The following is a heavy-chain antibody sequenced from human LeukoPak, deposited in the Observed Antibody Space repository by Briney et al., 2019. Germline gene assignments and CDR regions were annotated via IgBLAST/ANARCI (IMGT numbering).Heavy chain of an antibody. V-gene: IGHV3-30*02. J-gene: IGHJ4*02. CDR2: IGDYGTNQ. CDR3: AKDLSMITDFDY. D-gene: IGHD3-16*01. Sequence: GGSLRLSCATSGFRFSTYGMHSVRQAPGEGLEWVAFIGDYGTNQHYADSVKGRFTISRDNSKNTLYLQMNSLRVEDTAVYYCAKDLSMITDFDYWGQGTLVSVSS. CDR1: GFRFSTYG.